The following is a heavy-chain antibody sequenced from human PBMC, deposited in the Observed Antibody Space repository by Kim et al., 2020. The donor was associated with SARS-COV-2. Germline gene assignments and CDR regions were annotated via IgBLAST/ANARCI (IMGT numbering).Heavy chain of an antibody. D-gene: IGHD3-10*01. V-gene: IGHV3-73*01. CDR3: TRRVTMVRGVRTDLNWFDP. J-gene: IGHJ5*02. CDR2: IRSKANSYAT. Sequence: GGSLRLSCAASGFTFSGSAMHWVRQASGKGLEWVGRIRSKANSYATAYAASVKGRFTISRDDSKNTAYLQMNSLKTEDTAVYYCTRRVTMVRGVRTDLNWFDPWGQGTLVTVSS. CDR1: GFTFSGSA.